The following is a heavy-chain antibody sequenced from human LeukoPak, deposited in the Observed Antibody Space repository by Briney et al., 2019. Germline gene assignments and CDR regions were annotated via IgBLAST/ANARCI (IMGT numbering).Heavy chain of an antibody. CDR1: GGSISSYY. CDR3: ARAGITGSSGYNDY. D-gene: IGHD3-22*01. Sequence: PETLSLTCTVSGGSISSYYWSWIRQPAGKGLEWIGRIYTSGSTNYNPSLKSRVTMSVDTSKNQFSLKLSSVTAADTAVYYCARAGITGSSGYNDYWGQGTLVTVSS. J-gene: IGHJ4*02. V-gene: IGHV4-4*07. CDR2: IYTSGST.